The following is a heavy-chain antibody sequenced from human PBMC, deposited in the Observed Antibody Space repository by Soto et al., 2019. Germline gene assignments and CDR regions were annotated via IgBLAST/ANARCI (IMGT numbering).Heavy chain of an antibody. CDR2: IRVYNGNT. D-gene: IGHD6-19*01. CDR1: GYTFTSYG. Sequence: QVQLVQSGAEVKKPGASVKVSCKASGYTFTSYGISWVRQAPGQGLEWVGWIRVYNGNTNYAQKFQGRVTMTTDTSTSTAYMELRSLRSDDTAVYYCARGAYSSGWHAVDYWGQGTVVTVSS. J-gene: IGHJ4*02. CDR3: ARGAYSSGWHAVDY. V-gene: IGHV1-18*01.